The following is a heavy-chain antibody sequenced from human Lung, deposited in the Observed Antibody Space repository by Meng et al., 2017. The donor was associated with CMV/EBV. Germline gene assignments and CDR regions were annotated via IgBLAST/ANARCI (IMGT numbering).Heavy chain of an antibody. CDR1: GYTFTGYY. CDR3: VRANLGSADY. CDR2: ITPSSGGT. J-gene: IGHJ4*02. Sequence: QVQLVTSGGEVQKHGASVKVSCKASGYTFTGYYMPWLRQAPGQGLEWVGRITPSSGGTTYAQKFQGRVTMTRDTSISTAYMELSSLRSDDAAIYYCVRANLGSADYWGQGTLVTVSS. V-gene: IGHV1-2*06. D-gene: IGHD7-27*01.